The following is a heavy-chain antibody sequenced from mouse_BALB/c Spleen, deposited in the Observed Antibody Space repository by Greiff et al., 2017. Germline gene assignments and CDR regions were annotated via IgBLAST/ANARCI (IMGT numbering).Heavy chain of an antibody. CDR1: GFTFSDYG. J-gene: IGHJ1*01. CDR2: ISNLAYSI. Sequence: DVKLVESGGGLVQPGGSRKLSCAASGFTFSDYGMAWVRQAPGKGPEWVAFISNLAYSIYYADTVTGRFTISRENAKNTLYLEMSSLRSEDTAMYYCARDDGYEGDFDVWGAGTTVTVSS. D-gene: IGHD2-2*01. V-gene: IGHV5-15*02. CDR3: ARDDGYEGDFDV.